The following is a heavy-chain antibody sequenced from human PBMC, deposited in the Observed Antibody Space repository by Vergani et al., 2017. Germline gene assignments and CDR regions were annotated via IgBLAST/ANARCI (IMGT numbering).Heavy chain of an antibody. J-gene: IGHJ4*02. V-gene: IGHV2-5*01. Sequence: QITWKESGPTLVKPTQTLTLPCTVSVFSVSSSGVGVAWIRKPPGKALECLAFVYWNDDKRYSPSLMGRLTIAKDTSRNQVVLTMTNMDPVDTATYYWAHSDIFDDNYEYFDYWCPGTLVTVSS. D-gene: IGHD4-11*01. CDR2: VYWNDDK. CDR1: VFSVSSSGVG. CDR3: AHSDIFDDNYEYFDY.